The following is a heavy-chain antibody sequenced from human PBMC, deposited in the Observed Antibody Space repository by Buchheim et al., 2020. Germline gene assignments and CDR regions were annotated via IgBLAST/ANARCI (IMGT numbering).Heavy chain of an antibody. CDR1: GGSFSGYY. V-gene: IGHV4-34*01. Sequence: QVQLQQWGAGLLKPSETLSLTCAVYGGSFSGYYWSWIRQPPGKGLEWIGEINHSGSTNYNPSLKSRVTISVDTSKNQFSLQLSSVTAADTAVYYCARGSRYYYGSGSYYKTPYYFDYWGQGTL. J-gene: IGHJ4*02. CDR3: ARGSRYYYGSGSYYKTPYYFDY. D-gene: IGHD3-10*01. CDR2: INHSGST.